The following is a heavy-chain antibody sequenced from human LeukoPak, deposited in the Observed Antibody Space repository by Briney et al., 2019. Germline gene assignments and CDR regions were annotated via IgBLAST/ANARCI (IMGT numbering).Heavy chain of an antibody. Sequence: GGSLRLSCAASGFTVSSNEMSWVRQAPGKGLEWVSSISGGSTYYADSVKGRFTISRDNSKNTLYLQMNSLRAEDTAVYYCARDQYDSSGPDAFDVWGQGTMVTVSS. D-gene: IGHD3-22*01. CDR1: GFTVSSNE. CDR2: ISGGST. V-gene: IGHV3-38-3*01. CDR3: ARDQYDSSGPDAFDV. J-gene: IGHJ3*01.